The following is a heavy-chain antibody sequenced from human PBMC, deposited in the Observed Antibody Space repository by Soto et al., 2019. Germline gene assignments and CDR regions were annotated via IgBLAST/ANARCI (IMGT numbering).Heavy chain of an antibody. J-gene: IGHJ3*02. CDR3: AREPLWSRSLPLDAFDI. CDR2: VYIDGGT. CDR1: GFTVTNNY. D-gene: IGHD3-3*01. Sequence: TGGSLRLSCAASGFTVTNNYMSWVRQAPGKGLEWVSVVYIDGGTKYADSVKGRFTVSRDNSKNTLYLQMNSLRAEDTAVYYCAREPLWSRSLPLDAFDIWGQGTMVTV. V-gene: IGHV3-53*01.